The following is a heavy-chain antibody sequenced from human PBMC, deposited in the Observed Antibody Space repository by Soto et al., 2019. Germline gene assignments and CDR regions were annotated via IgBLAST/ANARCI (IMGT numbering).Heavy chain of an antibody. CDR3: AKDPGITMIVVVITQGEXFDY. J-gene: IGHJ4*02. CDR2: ISGSGGST. D-gene: IGHD3-22*01. CDR1: GFTFSSYA. Sequence: GGSLRLSCAASGFTFSSYAMSWVRQAPGKGLEWVSAISGSGGSTYYADSVKGRFTISRDNSKNTLYLQMNSLRAEDTAVYYCAKDPGITMIVVVITQGEXFDYWRQG. V-gene: IGHV3-23*01.